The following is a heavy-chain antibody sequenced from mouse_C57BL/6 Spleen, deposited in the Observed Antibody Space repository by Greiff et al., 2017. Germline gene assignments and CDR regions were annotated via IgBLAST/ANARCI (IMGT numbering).Heavy chain of an antibody. D-gene: IGHD3-2*02. V-gene: IGHV1-55*01. CDR1: GYTFTSYW. J-gene: IGHJ2*01. CDR2: ISPGSGST. CDR3: ARAQLRLPYYFDY. Sequence: QVQLQQPGAELVKPGASVKMSCKASGYTFTSYWITWVKQRPGQGLEWIGDISPGSGSTNYNEKFKSKATLTVDTSSSTAYMQLSSLTSEDSAVYYCARAQLRLPYYFDYWGQGTTLTVSS.